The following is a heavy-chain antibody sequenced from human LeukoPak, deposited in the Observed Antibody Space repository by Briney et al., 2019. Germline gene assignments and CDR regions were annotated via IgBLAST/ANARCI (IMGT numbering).Heavy chain of an antibody. V-gene: IGHV4-59*01. CDR1: GGSIRSYY. CDR2: LYYSGST. J-gene: IGHJ4*02. D-gene: IGHD4-17*01. CDR3: ARTGSTVTMLYPFDH. Sequence: SETLSLTCTVSGGSIRSYYWSWIRQPPGKGLEWIGYLYYSGSTNYNPSLNSRVSISVVTSKNQVSLKLSSVTAADTAVYYFARTGSTVTMLYPFDHGGQGTLVTVSS.